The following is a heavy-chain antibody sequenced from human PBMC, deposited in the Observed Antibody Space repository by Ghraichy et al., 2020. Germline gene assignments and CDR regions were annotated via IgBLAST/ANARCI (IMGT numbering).Heavy chain of an antibody. CDR3: ARDRGPRAGLGNYFDY. CDR2: IYYSGST. V-gene: IGHV4-31*03. D-gene: IGHD6-19*01. J-gene: IGHJ4*02. Sequence: SQTLSLTCTVSGGSISSGGYYWSWIRQHPGKGLEWIGYIYYSGSTYYNPSLKSRVTISVDTSKNQFSLKLSSVTAADTAVYYCARDRGPRAGLGNYFDYWGQGTLVTVSS. CDR1: GGSISSGGYY.